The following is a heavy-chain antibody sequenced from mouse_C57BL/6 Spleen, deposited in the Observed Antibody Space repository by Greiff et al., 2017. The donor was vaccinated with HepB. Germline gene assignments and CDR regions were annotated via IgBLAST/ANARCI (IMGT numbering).Heavy chain of an antibody. CDR1: GYSITSCYY. D-gene: IGHD2-5*01. Sequence: EVQVVESGPGLVKPSQSLSLTCSVTGYSITSCYYWNWIRQFPGNKLEWMGYISYDGSNNYNPSLKNRISITRDTSKNQFFLKLNSVTTEDTATYYCARDYSNPAWFAYWGQGTLVTVSA. CDR3: ARDYSNPAWFAY. J-gene: IGHJ3*01. V-gene: IGHV3-6*01. CDR2: ISYDGSN.